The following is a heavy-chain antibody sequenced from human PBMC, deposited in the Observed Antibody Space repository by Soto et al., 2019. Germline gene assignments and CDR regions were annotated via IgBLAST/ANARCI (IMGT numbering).Heavy chain of an antibody. J-gene: IGHJ4*02. V-gene: IGHV3-9*01. Sequence: VQVVASGGGLVQPGRSLRLSCAVSGFRFEQYVMHWGRQAPGKGLECVSTVSPTGDTVAYADSVEGRFTVSRDNAKNSLYLQMNSLIGDDTAIYYCLKDAPNGSIDDWGQGTLVTVSS. CDR2: VSPTGDTV. D-gene: IGHD3-10*01. CDR3: LKDAPNGSIDD. CDR1: GFRFEQYV.